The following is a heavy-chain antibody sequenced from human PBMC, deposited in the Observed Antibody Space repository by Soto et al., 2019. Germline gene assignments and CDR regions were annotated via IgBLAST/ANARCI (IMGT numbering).Heavy chain of an antibody. Sequence: PGGSLRLSCAASGFTFSSYGMHWVRQAPGKGLEWVAVISYDGSNKYYADSVKGRFTISRDNFKNTLYLQMNSLRAEDTAVYYCAKVPGIWLGEQYGMDLWGQGTTVTVSS. CDR3: AKVPGIWLGEQYGMDL. V-gene: IGHV3-30*18. D-gene: IGHD3-10*01. CDR2: ISYDGSNK. J-gene: IGHJ6*02. CDR1: GFTFSSYG.